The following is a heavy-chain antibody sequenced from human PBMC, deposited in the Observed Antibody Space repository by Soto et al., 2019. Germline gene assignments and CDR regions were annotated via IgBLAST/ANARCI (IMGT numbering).Heavy chain of an antibody. CDR1: GFMFSAYW. CDR3: ERDFYGGYTYGTGDY. D-gene: IGHD5-18*01. V-gene: IGHV3-7*01. J-gene: IGHJ4*02. CDR2: IHGDGGKI. Sequence: PGGSLRLSCAASGFMFSAYWMSWVRQAPGKGLEWVANIHGDGGKIYYVDSVKGRFTISRDNAMRSLYLQMNSLRAEDTAVYYCERDFYGGYTYGTGDYWGQGALVTVYS.